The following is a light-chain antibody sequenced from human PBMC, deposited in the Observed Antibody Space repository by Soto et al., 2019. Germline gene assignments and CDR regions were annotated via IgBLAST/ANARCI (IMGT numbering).Light chain of an antibody. CDR3: QQTTTFPLT. Sequence: DIQMTQSPSSVSASVGDRVTITCRASQGVSTWLAWYQQKPGKAPNLLIYTASSLQSGVPSRFSGSGSGTDFTLTSSSLQPEDFATYYCQQTTTFPLTFGGGTKVDIK. V-gene: IGKV1D-12*01. CDR1: QGVSTW. J-gene: IGKJ4*01. CDR2: TAS.